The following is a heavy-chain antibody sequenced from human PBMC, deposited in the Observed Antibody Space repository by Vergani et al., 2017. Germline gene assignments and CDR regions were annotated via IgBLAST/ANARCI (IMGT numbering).Heavy chain of an antibody. Sequence: EVQVVGSGGGLVQPGGSLRLSCAASGFIFSDHYMDWVRQAPGKGLEWVSSISGNNDDVYYADSVKGRFTISRDNAKNSLYLDMSSLRAEDTAVYYCVRDVRVSRTWGQGTLVAVSS. J-gene: IGHJ3*01. CDR1: GFIFSDHY. V-gene: IGHV3-21*01. CDR3: VRDVRVSRT. CDR2: ISGNNDDV.